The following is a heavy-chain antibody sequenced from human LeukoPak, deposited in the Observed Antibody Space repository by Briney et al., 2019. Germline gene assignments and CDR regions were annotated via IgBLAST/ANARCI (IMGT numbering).Heavy chain of an antibody. Sequence: SQTLSLTCAISGDSVSSSTAAWNWIRQSPSRGLEWLGRTYYRSKWYNDYAVSVKSRITINPDTSKNQFSLQPNSVTPEDTAVYYCARGGVRGAAPLYYFDYWGQGTLVTVSS. J-gene: IGHJ4*02. V-gene: IGHV6-1*01. CDR3: ARGGVRGAAPLYYFDY. D-gene: IGHD3-10*01. CDR2: TYYRSKWYN. CDR1: GDSVSSSTAA.